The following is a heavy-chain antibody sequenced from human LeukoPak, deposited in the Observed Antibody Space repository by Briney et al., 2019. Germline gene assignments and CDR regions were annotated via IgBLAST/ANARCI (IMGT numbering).Heavy chain of an antibody. CDR3: AKVGFSEMEWLLYSDH. D-gene: IGHD3-3*01. Sequence: GGSLRLSCAASGLTFSSYAMSWVRQPPGKGLEWVSAISGSSGNTYYENSVNGRSTISRDNSKTPLYLQMNTLRAEDTAVDYCAKVGFSEMEWLLYSDHWGQGTLVTVSS. V-gene: IGHV3-23*01. J-gene: IGHJ4*02. CDR1: GLTFSSYA. CDR2: ISGSSGNT.